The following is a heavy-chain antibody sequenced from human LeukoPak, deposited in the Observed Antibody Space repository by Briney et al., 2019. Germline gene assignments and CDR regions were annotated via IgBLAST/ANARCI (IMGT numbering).Heavy chain of an antibody. V-gene: IGHV3-23*01. D-gene: IGHD1-26*01. CDR3: AKSQDGGRLFHFDY. J-gene: IGHJ4*02. CDR1: GFTFSSYG. Sequence: GGSLRLSCAASGFTFSSYGMSWVRQAPGKGLEWVSVINGSGCSTYSADSVKGRFTISRDNSKNTLYLQMNSLRAEDTAVYFCAKSQDGGRLFHFDYWGQGTLVTVSS. CDR2: INGSGCST.